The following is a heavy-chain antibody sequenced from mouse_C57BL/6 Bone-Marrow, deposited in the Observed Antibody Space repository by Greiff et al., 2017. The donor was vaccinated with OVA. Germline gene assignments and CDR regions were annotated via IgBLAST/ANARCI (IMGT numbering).Heavy chain of an antibody. Sequence: VQLQESGAELVKPGASVKLSCKASGYTFTSYWMHWVKQRPGRGLEWIGRIDPNGGGTKYNEKFKRKATLTVDKPSSTAYMQLSSLTSEHSAVYYCARSAMITRAWFAYWGQGTLVTVSA. CDR1: GYTFTSYW. V-gene: IGHV1-72*01. CDR3: ARSAMITRAWFAY. J-gene: IGHJ3*01. CDR2: IDPNGGGT. D-gene: IGHD2-4*01.